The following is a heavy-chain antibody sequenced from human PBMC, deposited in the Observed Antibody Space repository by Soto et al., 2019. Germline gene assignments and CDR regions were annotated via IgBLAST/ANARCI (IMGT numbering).Heavy chain of an antibody. J-gene: IGHJ4*02. Sequence: EVQLVESGGGLVQPGGSLRLSCSASGFIFSESTIYWVRQVPGNGLEAISAVSTSGRSTYYADSVKDRFTMSRDNSKNTLFLQMGSLRPEDTTIYYCVKQAHGLDGVAFDNWGQGTQVTVAS. CDR3: VKQAHGLDGVAFDN. CDR1: GFIFSEST. CDR2: VSTSGRST. V-gene: IGHV3-64D*06. D-gene: IGHD2-15*01.